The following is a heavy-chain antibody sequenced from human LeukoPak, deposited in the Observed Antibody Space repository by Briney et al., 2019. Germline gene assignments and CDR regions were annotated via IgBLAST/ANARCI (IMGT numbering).Heavy chain of an antibody. J-gene: IGHJ4*02. Sequence: GASLKVSCKASGYTFSRYGISWVRQAPGQGLEWMGGISVHNGNTNYAQKFQGRVAMTTDTSTRTAYMELRSLRSDDTAVYYCAREGVYSYGQFDYWGQGTLVTVSS. CDR2: ISVHNGNT. CDR1: GYTFSRYG. V-gene: IGHV1-18*01. CDR3: AREGVYSYGQFDY. D-gene: IGHD5-18*01.